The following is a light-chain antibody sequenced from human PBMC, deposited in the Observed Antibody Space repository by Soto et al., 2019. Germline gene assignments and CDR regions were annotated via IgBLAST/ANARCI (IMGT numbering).Light chain of an antibody. CDR3: ALYLGGGITV. CDR2: STN. CDR1: SGSVSITSY. J-gene: IGLJ3*02. Sequence: QTVVTQEPSISVSPGGTVTLTCGLTSGSVSITSYPSWFQQTPGQAPRTLIYSTNTRSSGVSDRFSGSILGGKAALTITWAQAADESDYYCALYLGGGITVFGGGTQLTVL. V-gene: IGLV8-61*01.